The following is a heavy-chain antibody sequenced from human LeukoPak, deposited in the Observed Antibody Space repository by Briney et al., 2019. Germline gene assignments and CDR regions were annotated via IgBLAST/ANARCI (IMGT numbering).Heavy chain of an antibody. V-gene: IGHV3-66*01. D-gene: IGHD3-22*01. CDR3: ARDRDSSGYYYY. Sequence: GGSLGLSCAASGFTVSSNYMGWVRQAPGKGLEWVSVIYSGGSTYYADSVKGRFTISRDNSKNTLYLQMNSLRAEDTAVYYCARDRDSSGYYYYWGQGTLVTVSS. J-gene: IGHJ4*02. CDR2: IYSGGST. CDR1: GFTVSSNY.